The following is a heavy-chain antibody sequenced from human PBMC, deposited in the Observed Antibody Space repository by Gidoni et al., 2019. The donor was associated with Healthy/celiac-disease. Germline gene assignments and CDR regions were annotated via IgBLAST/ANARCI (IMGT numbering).Heavy chain of an antibody. CDR3: ARVNRSVTMTTVTTLFDY. J-gene: IGHJ4*02. CDR1: GSTFTSYG. CDR2: ISAYNGNT. V-gene: IGHV1-18*01. Sequence: QVQLVQSGAEVKKPGSSVKVSCKASGSTFTSYGICWVRQAPGQGLECLGWISAYNGNTNYAQKLQGRGTMTTDTSTSTAYMELRSLRSDDTAVYYCARVNRSVTMTTVTTLFDYWGQGTLVTVSS. D-gene: IGHD4-17*01.